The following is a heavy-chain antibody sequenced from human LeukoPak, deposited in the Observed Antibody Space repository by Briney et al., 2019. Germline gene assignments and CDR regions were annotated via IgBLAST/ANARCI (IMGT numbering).Heavy chain of an antibody. CDR2: ISYDGSNK. Sequence: GGSLRLSCAASGFTFSSYAMHWVRQAPGKGLEWVAVISYDGSNKYYADSVKGRFTISRDNSKNTLYLQMNSLRAEDTAVYYCARTDSSGYHHDYWGQGILVTVS. CDR1: GFTFSSYA. J-gene: IGHJ4*02. CDR3: ARTDSSGYHHDY. D-gene: IGHD3-22*01. V-gene: IGHV3-30-3*01.